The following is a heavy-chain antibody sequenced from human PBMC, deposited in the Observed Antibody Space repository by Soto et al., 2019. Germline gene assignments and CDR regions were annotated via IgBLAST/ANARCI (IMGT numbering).Heavy chain of an antibody. CDR3: ARAETCTNGVCYPNWFDP. Sequence: GASVKVSCKASGYTFTSYAMHWVRQAPGQRLEWMGRIIPILGIANYAQKFQGRVTITADKSTSTAYMELSSLRSEDTAVYYCARAETCTNGVCYPNWFDPWGQGTLVTVSS. D-gene: IGHD2-8*01. J-gene: IGHJ5*02. CDR1: GYTFTSYA. V-gene: IGHV1-69*04. CDR2: IIPILGIA.